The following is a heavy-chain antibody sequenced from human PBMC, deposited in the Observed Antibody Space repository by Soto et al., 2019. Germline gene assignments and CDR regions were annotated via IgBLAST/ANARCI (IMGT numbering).Heavy chain of an antibody. V-gene: IGHV1-18*01. CDR1: GYDFTTYG. CDR2: ISAHNGNT. Sequence: QVHLVQSGAEVKKPGASVKVSCKGSGYDFTTYGITWVRQAPGQGLEWMAWISAHNGNTDYAQKLQGRVTVTRDTPTSTAYMERRSLRSDDTAMFSWARGRYGNYWGQGALVPVPS. D-gene: IGHD1-1*01. CDR3: ARGRYGNY. J-gene: IGHJ4*02.